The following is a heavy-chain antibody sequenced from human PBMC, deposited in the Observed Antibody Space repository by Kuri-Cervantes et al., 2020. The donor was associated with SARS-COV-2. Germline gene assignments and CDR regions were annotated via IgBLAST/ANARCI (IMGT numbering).Heavy chain of an antibody. CDR1: GGSITSADYY. J-gene: IGHJ4*02. CDR2: IYYTGST. Sequence: SETLSLTCTVSGGSITSADYYWSWIRQPPGKGLEWIGFIYYTGSTYYIPSLKSRLSISLDTSKNQFSLKLSSVTAADTAVYYCATSRWLQVPDYWGQGTLVTGLL. D-gene: IGHD5-24*01. V-gene: IGHV4-30-4*08. CDR3: ATSRWLQVPDY.